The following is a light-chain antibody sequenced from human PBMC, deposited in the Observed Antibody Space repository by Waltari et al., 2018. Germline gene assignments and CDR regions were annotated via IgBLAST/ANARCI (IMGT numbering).Light chain of an antibody. CDR2: ANT. Sequence: QSVLTQPPSVSAAPGQMVTISCSGSSSNIGSNYVSWYQHLPGTAPRLLIYANTKRLPLIPDRFSASKSGASATLAITGLQAGDEADYYCGTWDYSLSVGVFGGGTKLTVL. V-gene: IGLV1-51*01. CDR1: SSNIGSNY. J-gene: IGLJ2*01. CDR3: GTWDYSLSVGV.